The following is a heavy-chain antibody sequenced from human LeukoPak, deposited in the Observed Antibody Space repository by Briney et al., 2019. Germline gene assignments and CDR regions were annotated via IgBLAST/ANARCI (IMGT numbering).Heavy chain of an antibody. J-gene: IGHJ1*01. V-gene: IGHV1-69*01. CDR1: GGTFSSYA. Sequence: SVKVSCKASGGTFSSYAISWVRQAPGQGLEWMGGTIPIFGTANYAQKFQGRVTITADESTSTAYMELSSLRSEDTAVYYCARHRIAAAGMEYFQHWGQGTLVTVSS. D-gene: IGHD6-13*01. CDR3: ARHRIAAAGMEYFQH. CDR2: TIPIFGTA.